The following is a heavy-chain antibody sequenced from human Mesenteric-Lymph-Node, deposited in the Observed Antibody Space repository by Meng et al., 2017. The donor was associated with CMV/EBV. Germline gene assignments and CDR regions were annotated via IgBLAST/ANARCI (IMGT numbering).Heavy chain of an antibody. V-gene: IGHV4-59*08. CDR3: ARLGLESPYWYFDL. CDR1: GGSISSYY. J-gene: IGHJ2*01. CDR2: IYYSGST. D-gene: IGHD3-10*01. Sequence: TVSGGSISSYYWSWIRQPPGKGLEWIGYIYYSGSTDYNPSLKSRVTISVDTSKNQFSLKLSSVTAADTAVYYCARLGLESPYWYFDLWGRGTLVTVSS.